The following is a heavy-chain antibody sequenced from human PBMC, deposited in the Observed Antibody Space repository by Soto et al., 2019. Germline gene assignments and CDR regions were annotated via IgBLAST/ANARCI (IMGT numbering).Heavy chain of an antibody. CDR1: GFALVDY. Sequence: QVQLVESGGGLVKPGGSLTLSCTASGFALVDYMSWIRQAPGKGLESVSYISGSGAYTTYADSVRSRFTISRDNAKNSLYLQMNNLRAEDTAVYYCARDYSNKGFDYWGQGTLVTVSS. CDR2: ISGSGAYT. D-gene: IGHD5-18*01. V-gene: IGHV3-11*05. J-gene: IGHJ4*02. CDR3: ARDYSNKGFDY.